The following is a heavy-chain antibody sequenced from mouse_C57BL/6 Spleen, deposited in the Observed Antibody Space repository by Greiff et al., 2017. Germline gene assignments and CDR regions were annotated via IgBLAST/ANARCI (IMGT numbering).Heavy chain of an antibody. J-gene: IGHJ2*01. V-gene: IGHV1-80*01. CDR3: ARSGLGVFDY. D-gene: IGHD4-1*01. CDR1: GYAFSSYW. Sequence: QVPLQQSGAELVKPGASVKISCKASGYAFSSYWMNWVKQRPGKGLEWIGQIYPGDGDTNYNGKFKGKATLTSDKSSSTAYMQLSSLPSEDSAVYFCARSGLGVFDYWGQGTTLTVSS. CDR2: IYPGDGDT.